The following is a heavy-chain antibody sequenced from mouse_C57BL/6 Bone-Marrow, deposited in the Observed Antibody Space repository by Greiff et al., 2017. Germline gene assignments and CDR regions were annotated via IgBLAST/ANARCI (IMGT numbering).Heavy chain of an antibody. CDR1: GFNIKDYY. Sequence: EVQLQQSGAELVKPGASVKLSCTASGFNIKDYYMHWVKQRTEQGLEWIGRIDPEDGETKYAPKFPGKATITADTSSNTAYLQLSSLTSEDTAVYYCARPVSYYFDYWGQGTTLTVSS. CDR3: ARPVSYYFDY. CDR2: IDPEDGET. J-gene: IGHJ2*01. V-gene: IGHV14-2*01.